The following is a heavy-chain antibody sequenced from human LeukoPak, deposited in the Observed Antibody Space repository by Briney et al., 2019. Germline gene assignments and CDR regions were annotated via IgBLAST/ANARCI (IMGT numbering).Heavy chain of an antibody. CDR2: ISYDGSNK. D-gene: IGHD3-10*01. CDR1: GFTFSSYA. V-gene: IGHV3-30-3*01. CDR3: ARDLEPQELLWFGGFDY. Sequence: PGGSLRLSCAASGFTFSSYAMHWVRQAPGKGLEWVAVISYDGSNKYYADSVKGRFTISRDNSKNTLYLQMNSLRAGDTAVYYCARDLEPQELLWFGGFDYWGQGTLVTVSS. J-gene: IGHJ4*02.